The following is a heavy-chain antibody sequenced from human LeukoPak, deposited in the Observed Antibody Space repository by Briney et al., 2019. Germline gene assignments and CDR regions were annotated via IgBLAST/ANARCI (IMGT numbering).Heavy chain of an antibody. CDR2: INPNSGGT. J-gene: IGHJ6*03. CDR3: ARGEYSSSSGNYYYYYYMDV. D-gene: IGHD6-6*01. CDR1: GYTFTGYY. Sequence: ASVKVSCKASGYTFTGYYIHWVRQAPGQGLEWMGRINPNSGGTNYAQKFQGRVTMTRDTSISTAYMQLSRLRSDDTAVYYCARGEYSSSSGNYYYYYYMDVWGKGTTVTVSS. V-gene: IGHV1-2*06.